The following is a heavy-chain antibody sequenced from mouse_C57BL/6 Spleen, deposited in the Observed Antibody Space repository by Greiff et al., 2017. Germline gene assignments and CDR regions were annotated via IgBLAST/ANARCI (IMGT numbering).Heavy chain of an antibody. Sequence: VQLQQSGAELVKPGASVKLSCKASGYTFTEYTIHWVKQSSGQGLEWIGWFYPGSGSIKYNEKFKDKATLTADKSSSTVYMELSRMTSGDSAVEVCARYEGDNWGWAYWGQGTLVTVSA. CDR3: ARYEGDNWGWAY. D-gene: IGHD4-1*01. CDR2: FYPGSGSI. V-gene: IGHV1-62-2*01. J-gene: IGHJ3*01. CDR1: GYTFTEYT.